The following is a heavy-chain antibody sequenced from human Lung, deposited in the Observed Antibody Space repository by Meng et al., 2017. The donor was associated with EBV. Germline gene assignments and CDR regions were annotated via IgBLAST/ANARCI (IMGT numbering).Heavy chain of an antibody. D-gene: IGHD4-23*01. V-gene: IGHV4-31*03. CDR3: ARGADEYGGNAFDF. CDR1: GASISSAYNY. J-gene: IGHJ4*02. Sequence: VELQESGPRLVEPSHTLSLICTVSGASISSAYNYWTWIRQRPGRGLEWIGYIYYSGITYYNPSLQSRLTISADTSKNQFSLKLTSLTAADTAVYYCARGADEYGGNAFDFWGQGALVTVSS. CDR2: IYYSGIT.